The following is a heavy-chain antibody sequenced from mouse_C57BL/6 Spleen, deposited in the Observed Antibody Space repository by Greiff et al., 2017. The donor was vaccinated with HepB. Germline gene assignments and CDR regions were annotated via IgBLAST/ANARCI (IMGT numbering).Heavy chain of an antibody. J-gene: IGHJ2*01. Sequence: QVQLQQSDAELVKPGASVKISCKVSGSTFTDHTIHRMKQRPEQGLEWIGYIYPRDGSTKYNEKFKGKATLTADKSSSTAYMQLNSLTSEDSAVYFCAREGYDDPYYFDYWGQGTTLTVSS. CDR3: AREGYDDPYYFDY. CDR1: GSTFTDHT. CDR2: IYPRDGST. D-gene: IGHD2-14*01. V-gene: IGHV1-78*01.